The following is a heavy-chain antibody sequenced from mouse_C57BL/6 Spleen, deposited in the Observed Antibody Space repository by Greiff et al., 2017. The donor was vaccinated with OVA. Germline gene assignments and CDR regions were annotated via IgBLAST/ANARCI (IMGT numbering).Heavy chain of an antibody. CDR1: GFTFSDFY. V-gene: IGHV7-1*01. CDR3: ARDGDYGSSYAWFAY. CDR2: SRNKANDYTT. Sequence: EVQGVESGGGLVQSGRSLRLSCATSGFTFSDFYMEWVRQAPGKGLEWIAASRNKANDYTTEYSASVKGRFIVSRDTSQSILYLQMNALRAEDTAIYYCARDGDYGSSYAWFAYWGQGTLVTVSA. D-gene: IGHD1-1*01. J-gene: IGHJ3*01.